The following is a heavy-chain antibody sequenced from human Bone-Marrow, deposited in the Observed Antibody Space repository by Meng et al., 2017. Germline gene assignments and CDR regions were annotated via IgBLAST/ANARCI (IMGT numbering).Heavy chain of an antibody. D-gene: IGHD3-10*01. Sequence: SETLSLTCTVSGYSISSGYYWGWIRQPPGKGLEWIGSIYHSGSTYYNPSLKSRVTIPVDTSKNQLSLKLSSVTAADTAVYCCARAWGGSESFYRDWGQGTLVTVSS. CDR3: ARAWGGSESFYRD. J-gene: IGHJ4*02. CDR2: IYHSGST. V-gene: IGHV4-38-2*02. CDR1: GYSISSGYY.